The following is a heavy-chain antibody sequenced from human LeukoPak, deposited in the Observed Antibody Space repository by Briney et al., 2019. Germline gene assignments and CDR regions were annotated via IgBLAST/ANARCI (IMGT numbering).Heavy chain of an antibody. Sequence: ASVKVSCKASGYTFTGYYMHWVRQAPGQGLEWMGWINPNSGGTNYAQKFQGRVTMTRDMSTSTVYMELSSLRSEDTAVYYCARSIGNYYYYYMDVWGKGTTVTVSS. CDR2: INPNSGGT. CDR1: GYTFTGYY. V-gene: IGHV1-2*02. CDR3: ARSIGNYYYYYMDV. D-gene: IGHD5-24*01. J-gene: IGHJ6*03.